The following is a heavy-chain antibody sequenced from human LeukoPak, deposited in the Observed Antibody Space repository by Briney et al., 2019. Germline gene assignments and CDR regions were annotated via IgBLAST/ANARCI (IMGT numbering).Heavy chain of an antibody. J-gene: IGHJ4*02. Sequence: PGGSLRLSCVASGFTFSSYEMNWVRQAPGKGLEWVSYISSSGSTIYYADSVKGRFTISRDNAKNSLYLQMNSPRAEDTAVYYCARALDVDTPIDYWGQGTLVTVSS. CDR1: GFTFSSYE. CDR2: ISSSGSTI. V-gene: IGHV3-48*03. CDR3: ARALDVDTPIDY. D-gene: IGHD5-18*01.